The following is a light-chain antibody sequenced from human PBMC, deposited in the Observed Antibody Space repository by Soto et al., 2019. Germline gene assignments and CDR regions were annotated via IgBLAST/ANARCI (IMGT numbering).Light chain of an antibody. V-gene: IGKV3-11*01. CDR2: DAS. Sequence: EIVLTQSPATLSLSPGERATLSCRASQSVSSYLAWYQQKPGQAPRLLIYDASNRATGIPARFSGSGSGTDFTLTISSLEPEDFAVYYCQQRSNWLTITFGQGTRLET. CDR3: QQRSNWLTIT. CDR1: QSVSSY. J-gene: IGKJ5*01.